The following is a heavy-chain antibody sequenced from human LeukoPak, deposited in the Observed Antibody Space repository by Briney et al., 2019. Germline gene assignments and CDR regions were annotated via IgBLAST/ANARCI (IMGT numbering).Heavy chain of an antibody. Sequence: WASVKVSCKASGGTFSSYAISWVRQAPAQGLEWMGGIIPIFGTANYAQKFQGRVTITADESTSTAYMELSSLRSEDTAVYYCARDYSSGFGMDVWGQGTTVTVSS. D-gene: IGHD3-22*01. J-gene: IGHJ6*02. CDR3: ARDYSSGFGMDV. CDR2: IIPIFGTA. V-gene: IGHV1-69*13. CDR1: GGTFSSYA.